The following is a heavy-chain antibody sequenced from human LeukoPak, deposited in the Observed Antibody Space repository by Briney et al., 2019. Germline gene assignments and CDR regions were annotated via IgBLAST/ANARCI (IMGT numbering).Heavy chain of an antibody. J-gene: IGHJ4*02. D-gene: IGHD3-10*01. CDR3: ARDIRYGSGSSPIDY. CDR1: GYSISSGYY. CDR2: IYHSGST. V-gene: IGHV4-38-2*02. Sequence: SETLSLTCAVSGYSISSGYYWGWIRQPPGKGLEWIGTIYHSGSTYYNPSLKSRVTVSVDTSKNQFSLKLSSVTAADTAVYYCARDIRYGSGSSPIDYWGQGTLVTVSP.